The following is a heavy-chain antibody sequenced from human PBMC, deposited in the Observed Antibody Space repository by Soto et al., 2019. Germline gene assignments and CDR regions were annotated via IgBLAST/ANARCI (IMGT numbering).Heavy chain of an antibody. D-gene: IGHD6-19*01. CDR3: AKCTVDTIVTSGWCNGLDP. V-gene: IGHV3-23*01. J-gene: IGHJ5*02. CDR1: GFTFSSSA. CDR2: IRGTNVNT. Sequence: EVQLLESGGGLVQPGGSLRLSCAASGFTFSSSAMSWVRQAPGKGLEWVSAIRGTNVNTHYPEPVKGRLPISRYNSNNTLYLQMNFLRAEDTAVYDCAKCTVDTIVTSGWCNGLDPWGQGTLVIVSS.